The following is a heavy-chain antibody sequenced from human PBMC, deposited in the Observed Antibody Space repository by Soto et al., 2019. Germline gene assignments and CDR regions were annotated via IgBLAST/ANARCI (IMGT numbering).Heavy chain of an antibody. Sequence: QVQLQQSGPGLVKPSQTLSLTCTVSGDSISSDYYHWTWIRQSPGKGLDWIGYIHHSGSILNNPSLNSRVTISVDPSNNQFSLHLTSVTAADTAVYFCATEDDGGDSLDVWGQGTTVTVSS. CDR2: IHHSGSI. D-gene: IGHD2-21*02. V-gene: IGHV4-30-4*08. CDR1: GDSISSDYYH. J-gene: IGHJ6*02. CDR3: ATEDDGGDSLDV.